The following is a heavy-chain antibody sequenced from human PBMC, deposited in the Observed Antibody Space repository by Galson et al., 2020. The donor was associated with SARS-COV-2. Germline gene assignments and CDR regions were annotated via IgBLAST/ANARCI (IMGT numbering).Heavy chain of an antibody. D-gene: IGHD6-13*01. CDR1: GGSFSGYY. CDR2: INHSGST. Sequence: SETLSLTCAVYGGSFSGYYWSWIRQPPGKGLEWIGEINHSGSTNYNPSPKSRVTISVDTSKNQFSLKLSSVTAADTAVYYCARGRYSSSWYQPARRAFDIWGQGTMVTVSS. CDR3: ARGRYSSSWYQPARRAFDI. J-gene: IGHJ3*02. V-gene: IGHV4-34*01.